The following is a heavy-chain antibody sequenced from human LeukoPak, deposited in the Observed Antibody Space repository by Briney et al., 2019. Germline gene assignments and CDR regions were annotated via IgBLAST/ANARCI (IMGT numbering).Heavy chain of an antibody. CDR3: AKMRAIVITFGGVIFDS. CDR1: GFTFRFYA. V-gene: IGHV3-23*01. D-gene: IGHD3-16*01. J-gene: IGHJ4*02. CDR2: MSAGGTST. Sequence: GGSLRLSCVASGFTFRFYAMSWVRQAPGKGLEWVSGMSAGGTSTYYADSVKGRFTISRDNSKNTLYLHMNSLRAADTAIYYCAKMRAIVITFGGVIFDSGGQGTLATVSS.